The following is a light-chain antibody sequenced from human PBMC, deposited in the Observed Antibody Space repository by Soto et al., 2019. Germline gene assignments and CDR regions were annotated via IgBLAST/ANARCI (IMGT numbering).Light chain of an antibody. CDR1: QDITNY. V-gene: IGKV1-33*01. CDR3: QHYFHVPIT. J-gene: IGKJ5*01. Sequence: DIQMNQSPSSLSASVGARVTITCQASQDITNYLIWHQQKPGKAPKVLIRDASNLETGVPSRFSGSGSGTHYTLNISSLQHEDIATFYCQHYFHVPITFGQGTRLEIK. CDR2: DAS.